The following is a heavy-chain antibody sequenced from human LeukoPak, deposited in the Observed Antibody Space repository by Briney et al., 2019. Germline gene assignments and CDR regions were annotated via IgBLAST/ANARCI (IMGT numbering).Heavy chain of an antibody. CDR3: ARVIGGRKRGQGPIDGFDI. J-gene: IGHJ3*02. CDR2: INPNSGGT. CDR1: GYTFTGYY. Sequence: ASVKVSCKASGYTFTGYYIHWVRQAPGQGLEWMGWINPNSGGTNYAQKFQGRVTMTRDTSISTAYMELSSLRSDDTAVYYCARVIGGRKRGQGPIDGFDIWGPGTTVTVSS. V-gene: IGHV1-2*02.